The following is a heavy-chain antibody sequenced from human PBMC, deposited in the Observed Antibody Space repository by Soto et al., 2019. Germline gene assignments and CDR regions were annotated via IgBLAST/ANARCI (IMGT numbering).Heavy chain of an antibody. D-gene: IGHD6-19*01. V-gene: IGHV5-10-1*01. CDR3: ARCALRSGRYRNTYGMDV. Sequence: GESLKISCNGSGYSFTSYWISWVRQMPGKGLEWMGRIDPSDSYTNYSPSFQGHVTISADKSFSTAYLQWSSLKASDTATYYCARCALRSGRYRNTYGMDVWGQGTTVTVSS. CDR1: GYSFTSYW. J-gene: IGHJ6*02. CDR2: IDPSDSYT.